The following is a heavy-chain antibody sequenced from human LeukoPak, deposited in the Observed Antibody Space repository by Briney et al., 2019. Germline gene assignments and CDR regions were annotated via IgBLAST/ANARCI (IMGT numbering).Heavy chain of an antibody. V-gene: IGHV4-34*01. J-gene: IGHJ3*02. Sequence: PGTPSLTCAVYRGSLRGYYGSWIRQPPGKGVRWIREIDDIVSTNYNPSLKSRVTISVDTSKNQFSLKLSSVTAADTAVYYCARRNDGYKRFLSPGLGYAFDIWGQGTMVTVSS. CDR1: RGSLRGYY. D-gene: IGHD5-24*01. CDR3: ARRNDGYKRFLSPGLGYAFDI. CDR2: IDDIVST.